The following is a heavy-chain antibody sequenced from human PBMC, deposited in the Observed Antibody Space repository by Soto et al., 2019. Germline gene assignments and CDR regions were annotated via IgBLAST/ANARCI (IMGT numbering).Heavy chain of an antibody. CDR3: ARANYYESRGYWVGAFDI. Sequence: QVQLVESGGGVVQPGRSLRLSCAASGFTFSSYAMNWVRQAPGKGLEWVTVISYDGSNKYYADSVKGRFTISRDNSKNTLYQQMNSLRAEDTAMYYCARANYYESRGYWVGAFDIWGQGTLVTVSS. J-gene: IGHJ3*02. CDR1: GFTFSSYA. V-gene: IGHV3-30-3*01. CDR2: ISYDGSNK. D-gene: IGHD3-22*01.